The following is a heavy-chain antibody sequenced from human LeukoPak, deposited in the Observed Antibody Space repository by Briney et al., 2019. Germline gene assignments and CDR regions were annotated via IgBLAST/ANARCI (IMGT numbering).Heavy chain of an antibody. CDR2: IYYSGST. J-gene: IGHJ6*03. V-gene: IGHV4-59*01. CDR1: GGSISSYY. Sequence: SETLSLTCTVSGGSISSYYWSWIRQPPGKGLEWIGYIYYSGSTNYNPSLKSRVTISVGTSKNQFSLKLSSVTAADTAVYYCARRKEWFGEPSGYYYYYMDVWGKGTTVTISS. CDR3: ARRKEWFGEPSGYYYYYMDV. D-gene: IGHD3-10*01.